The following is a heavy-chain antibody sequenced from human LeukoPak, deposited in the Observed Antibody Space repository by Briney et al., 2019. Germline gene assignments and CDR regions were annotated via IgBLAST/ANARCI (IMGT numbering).Heavy chain of an antibody. J-gene: IGHJ3*02. D-gene: IGHD2-21*02. CDR1: GFTFSDYY. V-gene: IGHV3-11*04. CDR3: ARRPYCGGDCYSLDAFDI. CDR2: ISSSGSTI. Sequence: PGGSLRLSCAASGFTFSDYYMSWIRQAPGKGLEWVSYISSSGSTIYYADSVKGRFTISRDNAKNSLYLQMNSLRAEDSAVYYCARRPYCGGDCYSLDAFDIWGQATMVTVSS.